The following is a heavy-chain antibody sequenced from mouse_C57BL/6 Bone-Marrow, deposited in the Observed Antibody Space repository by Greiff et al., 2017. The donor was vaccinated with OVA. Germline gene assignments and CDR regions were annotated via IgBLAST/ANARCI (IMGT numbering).Heavy chain of an antibody. V-gene: IGHV1-64*01. CDR2: IHPNSGST. J-gene: IGHJ4*01. Sequence: QVQLQQPGAELVKPGASVKLSCKASGYTFTSYWMHWVKQRPGQGLEWIGMIHPNSGSTNYNEKFKSKATLTVDKSSSTAYLQLSSLTSEDSADYYCEVTGRDYAMDYWGQGTSVTVSS. CDR1: GYTFTSYW. CDR3: EVTGRDYAMDY. D-gene: IGHD4-1*01.